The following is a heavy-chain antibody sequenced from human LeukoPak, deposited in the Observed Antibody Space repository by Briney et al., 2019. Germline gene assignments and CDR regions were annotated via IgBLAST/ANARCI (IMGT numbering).Heavy chain of an antibody. CDR2: IRSKANTYAT. J-gene: IGHJ4*02. CDR3: ARDRHKYNYDGSGYPPY. Sequence: PGGSLRLSCAASGFTFSGSAMLWVRQASGKGLEWVGRIRSKANTYATAYAAPVKGRFIISRDDSKNTAYLQMNSLRAEDTAVYYCARDRHKYNYDGSGYPPYWGQGTLVTVSS. V-gene: IGHV3-73*01. D-gene: IGHD3-22*01. CDR1: GFTFSGSA.